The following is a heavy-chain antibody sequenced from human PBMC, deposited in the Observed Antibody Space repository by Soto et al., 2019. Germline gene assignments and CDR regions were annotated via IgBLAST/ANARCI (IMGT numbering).Heavy chain of an antibody. CDR2: ISGSGGST. J-gene: IGHJ4*02. V-gene: IGHV3-23*01. Sequence: EVRLLESGGGLVQPGGSLRLSCAASGFTFSSYAMSWVRQAPGKGLEWVSGISGSGGSTYYADSVKGRFTISRDKAKNAMYLDMNSVRADDTAVYYCAKDGGASGSYFDCGGQGTLVTVSS. CDR1: GFTFSSYA. D-gene: IGHD1-26*01. CDR3: AKDGGASGSYFDC.